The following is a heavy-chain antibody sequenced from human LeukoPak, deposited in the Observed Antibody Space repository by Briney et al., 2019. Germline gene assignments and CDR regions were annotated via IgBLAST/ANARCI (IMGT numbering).Heavy chain of an antibody. CDR2: ISTSSNYI. D-gene: IGHD6-19*01. J-gene: IGHJ4*02. Sequence: PGGSLRLSCAASGFTFSNYAMSWVHQAPGKGLEWVSFISTSSNYIYYSDSVKGRFTISRDNAKNSLFVQMNSLRAEDTAVYYCATVSDGWSGYWGQGTLVTVSS. CDR3: ATVSDGWSGY. CDR1: GFTFSNYA. V-gene: IGHV3-21*01.